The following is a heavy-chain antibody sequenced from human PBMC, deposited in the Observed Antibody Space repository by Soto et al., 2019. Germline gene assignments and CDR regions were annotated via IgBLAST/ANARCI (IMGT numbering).Heavy chain of an antibody. Sequence: QVQLVQSGAEVKKPGASVKVSCKASGYTFTGYYMHWVRQAPGQGREWMGWINPNSGGTNYAQRFQGWVTMTRDTSISTAYVELSRLRSDDTAVYYCARGIVGAYYYYGMDVWGQGTTVTVS. CDR1: GYTFTGYY. D-gene: IGHD1-26*01. J-gene: IGHJ6*02. V-gene: IGHV1-2*04. CDR2: INPNSGGT. CDR3: ARGIVGAYYYYGMDV.